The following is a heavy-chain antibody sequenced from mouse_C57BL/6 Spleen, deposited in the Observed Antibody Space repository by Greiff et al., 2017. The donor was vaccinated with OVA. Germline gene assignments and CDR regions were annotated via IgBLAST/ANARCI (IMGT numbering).Heavy chain of an antibody. CDR2: IDPETGGT. J-gene: IGHJ2*01. V-gene: IGHV1-15*01. Sequence: VKLMESGAELVRPGASVTLSCKASGYTFTDYEMHWVKQTPVHGLEWIGAIDPETGGTAYNQKFKGKAILTADKSSSTAYMELRSLTSEDSAVYYCTRGGNYVYWGQGTTLTVSS. CDR1: GYTFTDYE. CDR3: TRGGNYVY. D-gene: IGHD2-1*01.